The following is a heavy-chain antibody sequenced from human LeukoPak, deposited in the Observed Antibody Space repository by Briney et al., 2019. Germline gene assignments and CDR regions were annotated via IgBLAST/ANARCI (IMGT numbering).Heavy chain of an antibody. Sequence: ASVKVSCKAYGYTFTAYYMHWVRQAPGQGLEWMGWINPNSRDTKIAQKFQGRVTMTRDTSISTAYMELSSLRSDDTAVYYCARGPNYYDSSGFHYRDWGQGTLVTVSS. CDR1: GYTFTAYY. V-gene: IGHV1-2*02. CDR2: INPNSRDT. J-gene: IGHJ4*02. CDR3: ARGPNYYDSSGFHYRD. D-gene: IGHD3-22*01.